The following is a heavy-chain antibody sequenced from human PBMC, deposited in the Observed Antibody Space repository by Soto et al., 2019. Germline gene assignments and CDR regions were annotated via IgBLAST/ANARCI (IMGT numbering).Heavy chain of an antibody. D-gene: IGHD2-15*01. CDR1: GFTFSSYA. J-gene: IGHJ4*02. CDR3: AKDKDSLPPFDY. V-gene: IGHV3-23*01. Sequence: TGGSLRLSCAASGFTFSSYAMSWVRQAPGKGLEWVSVISGSGGSTYNADSVKGRFTISRDNSKNTLYLQMNSLRAEDTAVYYCAKDKDSLPPFDYWGQGTLVTVS. CDR2: ISGSGGST.